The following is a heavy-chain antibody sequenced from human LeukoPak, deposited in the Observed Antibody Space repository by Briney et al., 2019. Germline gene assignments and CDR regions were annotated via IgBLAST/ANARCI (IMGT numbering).Heavy chain of an antibody. CDR3: TRGVEVVTY. J-gene: IGHJ4*02. V-gene: IGHV3-15*01. Sequence: PGGSLRLSCATSGFTFSHAWMSWVRQAPGKGLEWVGRIKSKPDGGTTDYAAPVEGRFTISRDDSKGTLYLQMNSLKTEDTAVYYCTRGVEVVTYWGQGTLVTVSS. D-gene: IGHD2-15*01. CDR2: IKSKPDGGTT. CDR1: GFTFSHAW.